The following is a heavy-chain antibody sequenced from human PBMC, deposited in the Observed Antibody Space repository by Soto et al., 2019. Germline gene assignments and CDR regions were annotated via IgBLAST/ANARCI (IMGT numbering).Heavy chain of an antibody. J-gene: IGHJ5*02. CDR3: ARAGHSSSSEGANWFDP. Sequence: PSETLSLTCTVSGGSISSGGYYWSWIRQHPGKGLEWIGYIYYSGGTYYNPSLKSRVTISVDTSKNQFSLNLSSVTAADTAVYYCARAGHSSSSEGANWFDPWGQGTLVTSPQ. CDR1: GGSISSGGYY. V-gene: IGHV4-31*03. D-gene: IGHD6-6*01. CDR2: IYYSGGT.